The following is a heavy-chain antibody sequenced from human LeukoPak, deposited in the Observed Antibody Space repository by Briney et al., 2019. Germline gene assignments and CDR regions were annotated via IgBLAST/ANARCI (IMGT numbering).Heavy chain of an antibody. CDR2: INRSSSYI. CDR1: GFTFSSYS. D-gene: IGHD2-8*01. V-gene: IGHV3-21*04. Sequence: PGGSLRLSCAASGFTFSSYSMIWVRQAPGKGLEWVASINRSSSYIYYADSVKGRFTISRDNATNPLYLPMNRLRAEDTAVYDCARQTAYCANGACSYFDYWGQGILVTVSS. J-gene: IGHJ4*02. CDR3: ARQTAYCANGACSYFDY.